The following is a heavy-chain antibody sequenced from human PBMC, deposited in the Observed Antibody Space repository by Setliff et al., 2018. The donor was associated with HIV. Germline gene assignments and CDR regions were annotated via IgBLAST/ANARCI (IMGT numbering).Heavy chain of an antibody. D-gene: IGHD6-13*01. CDR3: ARDRIEVIAETPHDVFDI. J-gene: IGHJ3*02. V-gene: IGHV4-38-2*02. CDR1: GQFISDGYY. Sequence: PSETLSLTCTVSGQFISDGYYWGWIRQPPGKGLEWIGSVYHSGKTYYNPSLKSRVTMSADTSKNQISLMLRSMTAADTAVYFCARDRIEVIAETPHDVFDIWGRGTMVTVSS. CDR2: VYHSGKT.